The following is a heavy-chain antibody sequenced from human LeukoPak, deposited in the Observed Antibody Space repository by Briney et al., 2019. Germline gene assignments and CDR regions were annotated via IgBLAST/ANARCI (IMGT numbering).Heavy chain of an antibody. CDR1: GITVSSYY. J-gene: IGHJ4*02. V-gene: IGHV3-53*05. CDR2: IYGGGTT. D-gene: IGHD3-9*01. Sequence: GGSLRLSCAVSGITVSSYYMSWVRQAPGKGLEWVSIIYGGGTTYYADSVKGRFTISRDNSKNTLYLQMNSLRAEDTAVYYCARAYYDILTTGYWGQGTLVTVSS. CDR3: ARAYYDILTTGY.